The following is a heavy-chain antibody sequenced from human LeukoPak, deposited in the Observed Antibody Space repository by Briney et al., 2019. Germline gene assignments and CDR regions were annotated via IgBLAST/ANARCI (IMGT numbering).Heavy chain of an antibody. CDR2: INHSGST. CDR3: ARGYGGNSGYYYYYMDV. J-gene: IGHJ6*03. Sequence: SETLSLTCAVYGGSFSGYYWSWIRQPPGKGLEWIGVINHSGSTNYNPSLKSRVTISVDTSKNQFSLKLSSVTAADTAVYYCARGYGGNSGYYYYYMDVWGKGTTVTVSS. V-gene: IGHV4-34*01. CDR1: GGSFSGYY. D-gene: IGHD4-23*01.